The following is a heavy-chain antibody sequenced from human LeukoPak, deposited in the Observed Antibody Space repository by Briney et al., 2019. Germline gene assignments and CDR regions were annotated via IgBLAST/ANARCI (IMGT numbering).Heavy chain of an antibody. CDR1: GFTFSTHG. Sequence: QSGGSLRLSCSASGFTFSTHGMTWVRQPPGKGLDWVSSVCGSGGTTFYAHSVKGRFTISRDNFKNTQYLQMNSLRTEDTAVYYCAKLKAGLSGAYDYWGQGTLVTVSS. D-gene: IGHD4/OR15-4a*01. J-gene: IGHJ4*02. V-gene: IGHV3-23*01. CDR3: AKLKAGLSGAYDY. CDR2: VCGSGGTT.